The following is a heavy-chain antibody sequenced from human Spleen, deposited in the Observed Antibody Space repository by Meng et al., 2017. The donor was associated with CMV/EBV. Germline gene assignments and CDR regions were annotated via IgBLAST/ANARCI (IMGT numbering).Heavy chain of an antibody. D-gene: IGHD1-26*01. J-gene: IGHJ4*02. V-gene: IGHV3-9*01. CDR2: ISWNSGSI. CDR3: ARDGTSAVGATTPFFDF. CDR1: GCTFADYA. Sequence: GGSLRLSCAASGCTFADYAMQWVRQVPGKGLEWVSGISWNSGSIGYADSVKGRFTISRDNAKNSLYLQMNSLRGEDTAMYYCARDGTSAVGATTPFFDFWGRGTLVTVSS.